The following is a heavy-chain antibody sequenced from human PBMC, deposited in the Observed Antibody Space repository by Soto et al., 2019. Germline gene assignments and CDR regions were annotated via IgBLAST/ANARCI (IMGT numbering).Heavy chain of an antibody. CDR2: ISYDGSNK. D-gene: IGHD6-6*01. CDR1: GFTFSSYC. V-gene: IGHV3-30*18. CDR3: AKDRVAARVYYYGMDV. Sequence: QVQLVESGGGVVQPGRSLRLSCAASGFTFSSYCMHWVRQAPGKGLEWVAVISYDGSNKYYADSVKGRFTISRDNSKNALYLQMNSLRAEDTAVYYCAKDRVAARVYYYGMDVWGQGTSVTVYS. J-gene: IGHJ6*01.